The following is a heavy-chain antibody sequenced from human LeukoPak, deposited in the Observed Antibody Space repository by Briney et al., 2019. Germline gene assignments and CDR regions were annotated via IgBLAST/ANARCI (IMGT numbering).Heavy chain of an antibody. CDR2: ISSSGSYT. Sequence: GGSLRLSCAASGFTFSTYGMSWIRQAPGKGLEWVSYISSSGSYTNYADSVKGRFTISRDNAKNSLYLQMNSLRAEDTAVYYCAKDGDYIDYWGQGTLVTVSS. D-gene: IGHD4-17*01. J-gene: IGHJ4*02. V-gene: IGHV3-11*05. CDR3: AKDGDYIDY. CDR1: GFTFSTYG.